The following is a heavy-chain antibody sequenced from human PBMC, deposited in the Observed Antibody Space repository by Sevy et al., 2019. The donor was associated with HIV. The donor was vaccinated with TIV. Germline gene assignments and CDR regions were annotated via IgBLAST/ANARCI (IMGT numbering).Heavy chain of an antibody. D-gene: IGHD3-16*01. J-gene: IGHJ6*02. CDR3: ARDKLQTTGSLGDYYYSLDV. V-gene: IGHV3-33*01. CDR2: IWYDGSNK. Sequence: GGSLRLSCAGSGFTFSNGMHWVRQAPGKGLEWVAIIWYDGSNKYYTESVKGRFTISRDNSKNMLYLQMNGLRAEDTAVYYCARDKLQTTGSLGDYYYSLDVWGQGTRVTVSS. CDR1: GFTFSNG.